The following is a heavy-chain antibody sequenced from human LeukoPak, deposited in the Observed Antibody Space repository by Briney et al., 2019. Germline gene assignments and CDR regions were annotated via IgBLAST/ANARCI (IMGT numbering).Heavy chain of an antibody. CDR2: ISSSSSTI. V-gene: IGHV3-48*01. J-gene: IGHJ6*02. D-gene: IGHD3-16*01. CDR1: GFTFSAYS. Sequence: GGSLRLSCAASGFTFSAYSVNWVRQAPGKGLEWVSYISSSSSTIYYPDFVKGRFITFREYAKNSLYLQMNSLRAEDTAVYYCARVAYFGGVSGMDVWGQGTTVTVSS. CDR3: ARVAYFGGVSGMDV.